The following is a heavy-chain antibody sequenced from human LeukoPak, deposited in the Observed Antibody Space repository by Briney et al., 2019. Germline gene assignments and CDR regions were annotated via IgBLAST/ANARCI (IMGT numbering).Heavy chain of an antibody. CDR1: GGSISSGGYS. V-gene: IGHV4-30-2*01. CDR3: ARSQIPLLSIAVAPYYFDY. Sequence: SQTLSLTCAVSGGSISSGGYSRSWIRQPPGKGLEWIGYIYHSGSTYYNPSLKSRVTISVDRSKNQFSLKLSSVTAADTAVYYCARSQIPLLSIAVAPYYFDYWGQGTLVTVSS. CDR2: IYHSGST. D-gene: IGHD6-19*01. J-gene: IGHJ4*02.